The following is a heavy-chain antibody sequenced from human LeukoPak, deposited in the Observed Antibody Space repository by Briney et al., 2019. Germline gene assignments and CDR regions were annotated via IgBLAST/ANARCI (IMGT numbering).Heavy chain of an antibody. CDR2: INTDGSST. CDR3: AKAPYDSSGPPFDY. CDR1: GFTFSGYW. D-gene: IGHD3-22*01. Sequence: GGSLRLSCAASGFTFSGYWMHWVRQAPGKGLVWVSRINTDGSSTSYADSVKGRFTISRDNSKNTLYLQMNSLRAEDTAVYYCAKAPYDSSGPPFDYWGQGTLVTVSS. J-gene: IGHJ4*02. V-gene: IGHV3-74*01.